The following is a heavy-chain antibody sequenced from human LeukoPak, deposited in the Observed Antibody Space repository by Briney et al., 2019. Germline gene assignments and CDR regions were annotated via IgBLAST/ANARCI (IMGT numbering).Heavy chain of an antibody. V-gene: IGHV3-30*04. J-gene: IGHJ3*02. CDR2: ISYDGSNK. Sequence: GGSLRLSCAASGFTFSSYAMHWVRQAPGKGLEWVTFISYDGSNKNYADSVKGRFTISRDNFKNTLYLQMNSLRAEDTAVYYCASIGAADAFDIWGQGTMVTVSS. D-gene: IGHD6-13*01. CDR1: GFTFSSYA. CDR3: ASIGAADAFDI.